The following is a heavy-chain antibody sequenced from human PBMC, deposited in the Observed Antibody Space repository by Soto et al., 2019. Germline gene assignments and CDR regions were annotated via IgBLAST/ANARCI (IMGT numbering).Heavy chain of an antibody. J-gene: IGHJ6*02. Sequence: GASLKISCTGCCYIFNSYLLSWVRPMAGEGLGWMGSIDHRSSYNNYSPSLQGHFTISADKSISTAYLQWSSLKAADTAMYYCARRIATVKGYFYYGMDVWGQGTTVTVSS. D-gene: IGHD4-4*01. V-gene: IGHV5-10-1*01. CDR2: IDHRSSYN. CDR1: CYIFNSYL. CDR3: ARRIATVKGYFYYGMDV.